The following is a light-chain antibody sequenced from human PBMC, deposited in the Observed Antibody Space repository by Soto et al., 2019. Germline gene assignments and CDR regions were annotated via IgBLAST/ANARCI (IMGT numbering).Light chain of an antibody. Sequence: IQLTLPPTSLFSSLDHCSTITSRASQSISNYLNWYQQKPGKAPELLIYLASSLQSGVPSRFSGSGSGTDFTLTISSLQPEDFATYYCQLSYCSPRTFGQGGNVDIK. J-gene: IGKJ1*01. CDR1: QSISNY. CDR3: QLSYCSPRT. V-gene: IGKV1-39*01. CDR2: LAS.